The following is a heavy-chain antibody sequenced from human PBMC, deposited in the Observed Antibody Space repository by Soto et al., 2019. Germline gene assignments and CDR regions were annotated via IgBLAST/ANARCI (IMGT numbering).Heavy chain of an antibody. V-gene: IGHV3-33*01. D-gene: IGHD2-8*01. CDR3: ARGLFSAVYAAHFDQ. J-gene: IGHJ4*02. Sequence: QVQLVESGGGVVQPGTSLRLSCAASGFTFSTYGMHWVRQAPGKGLEYVAGVRYDGRAEYYVDSVRGRFTISRDSYKYLLSLQMNSLRAEDTAVYYCARGLFSAVYAAHFDQWGQGTPVTVSS. CDR1: GFTFSTYG. CDR2: VRYDGRAE.